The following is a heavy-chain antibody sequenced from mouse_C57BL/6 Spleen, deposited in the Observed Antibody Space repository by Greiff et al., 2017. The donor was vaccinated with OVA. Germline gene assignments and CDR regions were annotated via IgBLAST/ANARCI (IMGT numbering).Heavy chain of an antibody. D-gene: IGHD1-1*01. J-gene: IGHJ2*01. CDR3: ARGGGYGSESVYFDD. V-gene: IGHV1-53*01. Sequence: QVQLQQPGTELVKPGASVKLSCKASGYTFTSYWMHWVKQRPGQGLEWIGNINPSNGGTNYNEKFKSKATLTVDKSSSTAYMQLSSLTSEDSAVYYCARGGGYGSESVYFDDWGQGTTLTVSS. CDR2: INPSNGGT. CDR1: GYTFTSYW.